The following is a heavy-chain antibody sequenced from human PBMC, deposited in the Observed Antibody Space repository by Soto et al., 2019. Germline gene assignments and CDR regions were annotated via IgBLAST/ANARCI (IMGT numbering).Heavy chain of an antibody. CDR1: GFTFSSYA. CDR2: IWYDGSNK. CDR3: ARDRRSGWTFDY. Sequence: VQLLESGGGLVQPGGSLRLSCAASGFTFSSYAMSWVRQAPGKGLEWVAVIWYDGSNKYYADSVKGRFTISRDNSKNTLYLQMNSLRAEDTAVYYCARDRRSGWTFDYWGQGTLVTVSS. J-gene: IGHJ4*02. V-gene: IGHV3-33*08. D-gene: IGHD6-19*01.